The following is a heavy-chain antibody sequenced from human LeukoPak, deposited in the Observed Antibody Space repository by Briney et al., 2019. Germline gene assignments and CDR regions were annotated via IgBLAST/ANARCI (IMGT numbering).Heavy chain of an antibody. CDR1: GFTFRSYA. Sequence: GGSLRLSCAASGFTFRSYAMHWVRQAPGKGLEWVAVISYDGSKKYYADSVKGRFTISRDNSKSTLYLQMNSLRAEDTAVYYCARSYGSGSYRRGYYYGMDVWGQGTTVTVSS. CDR2: ISYDGSKK. V-gene: IGHV3-30*04. D-gene: IGHD3-10*01. CDR3: ARSYGSGSYRRGYYYGMDV. J-gene: IGHJ6*02.